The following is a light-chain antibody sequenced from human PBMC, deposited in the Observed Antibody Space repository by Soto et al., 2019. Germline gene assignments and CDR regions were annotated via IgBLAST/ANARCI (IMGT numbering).Light chain of an antibody. Sequence: QAVVTQETSMTVSPGGTVTLTCGSTTGAVTNGHYPYWFQQKPGQAPRTLIYDTNNKHSWTPARFSGSLPGGKAALTLSKAQPEDEADYYCMLSYNGGRRVFGGGTKVTVL. CDR3: MLSYNGGRRV. J-gene: IGLJ3*02. CDR2: DTN. CDR1: TGAVTNGHY. V-gene: IGLV7-46*01.